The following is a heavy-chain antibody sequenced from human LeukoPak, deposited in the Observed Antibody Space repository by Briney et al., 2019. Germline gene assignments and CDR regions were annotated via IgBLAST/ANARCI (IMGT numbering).Heavy chain of an antibody. CDR3: AKDPNGDYVGAFDM. CDR2: ISGSGGLT. J-gene: IGHJ3*02. Sequence: GGSLRLSCAAPGFTFSSYTMSWVRQAPGKGLEWVSAISGSGGLTYYADSVRGRFTFSRDNSKNTLYLQMNGLRAEDTAVYYCAKDPNGDYVGAFDMWGQGTMVTVSS. D-gene: IGHD4-17*01. CDR1: GFTFSSYT. V-gene: IGHV3-23*01.